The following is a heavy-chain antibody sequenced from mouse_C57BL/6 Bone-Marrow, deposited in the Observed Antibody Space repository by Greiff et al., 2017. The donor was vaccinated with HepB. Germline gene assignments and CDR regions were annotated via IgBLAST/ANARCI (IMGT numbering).Heavy chain of an antibody. CDR1: GFTFSSYA. CDR2: ISDGGSYT. CDR3: ARDWTGTRAMDY. D-gene: IGHD4-1*01. V-gene: IGHV5-4*01. J-gene: IGHJ4*01. Sequence: EVKLMESGGGLVKPGGSLKLSCAASGFTFSSYAMSWVRQTPEKRLEWVATISDGGSYTYYPDNVKGRFTISRDNAKNNLYLQMSHLKSEDTAMYYCARDWTGTRAMDYWGQGTSVTVSS.